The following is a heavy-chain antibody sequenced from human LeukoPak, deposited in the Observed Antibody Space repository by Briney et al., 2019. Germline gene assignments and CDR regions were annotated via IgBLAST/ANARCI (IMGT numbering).Heavy chain of an antibody. CDR2: ISGSGGST. CDR3: AKEESGYDYVDFVVDY. Sequence: GGSLRLSCAASGFTFSSYAMSWVRQAPGKGLEWVSAISGSGGSTYYADSVKGRFTISRDNSKNTLYLQMNSLRAEDTAVYYCAKEESGYDYVDFVVDYWGQGTLVTVSS. CDR1: GFTFSSYA. V-gene: IGHV3-23*01. J-gene: IGHJ4*02. D-gene: IGHD5-12*01.